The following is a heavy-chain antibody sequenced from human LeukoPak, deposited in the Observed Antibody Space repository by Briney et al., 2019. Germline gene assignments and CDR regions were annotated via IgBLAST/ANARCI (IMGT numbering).Heavy chain of an antibody. D-gene: IGHD2-21*02. J-gene: IGHJ4*02. CDR2: IRYDADNK. CDR1: GFTFSTYG. CDR3: AKALGGYYYFDF. V-gene: IGHV3-30*02. Sequence: PGGSLRLSSAASGFTFSTYGMHWVRQAPGKGLERVAFIRYDADNKYYADSVRGRFTISRDNSKNTLFLQMNSLRAEDTAVYYCAKALGGYYYFDFWGQGTLVTVSS.